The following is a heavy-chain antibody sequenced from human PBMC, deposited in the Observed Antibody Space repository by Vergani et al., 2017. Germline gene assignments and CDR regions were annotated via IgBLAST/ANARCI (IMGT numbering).Heavy chain of an antibody. J-gene: IGHJ4*02. Sequence: EVQLLESGGGLVQPGGSLRLSCAASGFTFSSYWMHWVRQAPWKGVVWVSRINSDGSSTSYADSVKGRFTISRDNAKNSLYLQMNSLRAEDTAVYYCGSEGNDVWGGGWGQGTLVTVSS. CDR3: GSEGNDVWGGG. D-gene: IGHD3-16*01. V-gene: IGHV3-74*02. CDR1: GFTFSSYW. CDR2: INSDGSST.